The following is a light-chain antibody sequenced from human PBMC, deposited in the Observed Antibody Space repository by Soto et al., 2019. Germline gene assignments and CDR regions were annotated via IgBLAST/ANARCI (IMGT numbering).Light chain of an antibody. Sequence: EMVMTQSPATLSVSLGERATLSCRASQRISSNLAWYQQKPGQAPRLLIYDASTRATGIPARFSGSGSGTEFTLTISSLQSEVFAVYYCQQYNNWPPWTFGQGTKVDIK. J-gene: IGKJ1*01. CDR3: QQYNNWPPWT. CDR2: DAS. V-gene: IGKV3-15*01. CDR1: QRISSN.